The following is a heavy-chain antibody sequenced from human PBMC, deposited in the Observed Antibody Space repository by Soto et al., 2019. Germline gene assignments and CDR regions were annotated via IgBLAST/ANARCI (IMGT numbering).Heavy chain of an antibody. D-gene: IGHD6-19*01. V-gene: IGHV4-38-2*01. Sequence: SSETLSLTCAVSGYSISSGYHWGWIRQPPGKGLEWIGSIYHSGSTYYNPSLKSRVTISVDTSKNQFSLKLSPVTAADTAVYYCARKYSSGWYNFDYWGEGTLVTVSS. CDR2: IYHSGST. CDR3: ARKYSSGWYNFDY. CDR1: GYSISSGYH. J-gene: IGHJ4*02.